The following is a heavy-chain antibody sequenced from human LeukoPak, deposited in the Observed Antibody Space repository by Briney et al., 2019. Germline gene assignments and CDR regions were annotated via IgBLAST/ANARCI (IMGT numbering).Heavy chain of an antibody. CDR1: GFTFSSYA. D-gene: IGHD5-18*01. CDR3: AKDRGETAMGPP. V-gene: IGHV3-23*01. J-gene: IGHJ4*02. CDR2: FSCNGCSI. Sequence: GGSLRLSCAASGFTFSSYAMRWVRQAPGKGLEWVSAFSCNGCSIYYADSVKRRFTLSRDSSENTLYLNINSLRAEDTAIYYCAKDRGETAMGPPWGQGTLVTVSS.